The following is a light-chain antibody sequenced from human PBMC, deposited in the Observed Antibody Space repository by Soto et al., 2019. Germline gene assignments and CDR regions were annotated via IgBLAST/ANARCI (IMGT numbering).Light chain of an antibody. V-gene: IGKV3-11*01. Sequence: EIVLTQSPATLSLSPGERATLSCRASLSVSNSLAWYQHKPGQAPRLLIYDASNRATGVPTRFSGSGSGTDFTLTISSLEPEDFAVYYCQQRNKWPPVTFGGGTRVEIK. J-gene: IGKJ4*01. CDR3: QQRNKWPPVT. CDR2: DAS. CDR1: LSVSNS.